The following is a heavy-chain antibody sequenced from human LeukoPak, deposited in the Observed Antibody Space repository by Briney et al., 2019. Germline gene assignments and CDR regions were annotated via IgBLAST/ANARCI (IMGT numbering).Heavy chain of an antibody. V-gene: IGHV3-48*04. D-gene: IGHD6-19*01. CDR2: ISSSGGTI. Sequence: GGSLRLSCAASGFTFSDYIINWVRQSPGKGLEWISYISSSGGTIYYADSVKGRFTISRDNTDNSLFLQMSSLRAEDTAVYYCARERRQWQPFDIWGQGTMVTVSS. CDR1: GFTFSDYI. CDR3: ARERRQWQPFDI. J-gene: IGHJ3*02.